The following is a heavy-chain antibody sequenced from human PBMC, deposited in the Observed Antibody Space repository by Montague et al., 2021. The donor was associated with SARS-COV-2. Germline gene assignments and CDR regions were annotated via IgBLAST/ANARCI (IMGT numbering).Heavy chain of an antibody. CDR2: INHSGST. D-gene: IGHD3-10*01. V-gene: IGHV4-34*01. Sequence: SETLSLTCAVYGGSFSGYYWNWIRQPPGKGLEWIGEINHSGSTNYNPYLKSRVTMSADTSKNQFYQKLRSVTAADTAVYYCARGARQGYGFRLGSFDSWGQGTLVTVSS. J-gene: IGHJ4*02. CDR1: GGSFSGYY. CDR3: ARGARQGYGFRLGSFDS.